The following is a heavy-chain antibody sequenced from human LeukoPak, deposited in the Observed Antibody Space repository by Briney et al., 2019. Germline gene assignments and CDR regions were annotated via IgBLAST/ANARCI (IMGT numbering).Heavy chain of an antibody. CDR2: LSGSGGST. CDR3: AKGASIVVVIYYFDY. CDR1: GFTFSSYA. V-gene: IGHV3-23*01. J-gene: IGHJ4*02. Sequence: GGSLRLSCAASGFTFSSYAMSWVRQAPGKGLEWVSALSGSGGSTYYADSVKGRFTISRDNSKNTLYLQMNSLRAEDTAVYYCAKGASIVVVIYYFDYWGQGTLVTVSS. D-gene: IGHD3-22*01.